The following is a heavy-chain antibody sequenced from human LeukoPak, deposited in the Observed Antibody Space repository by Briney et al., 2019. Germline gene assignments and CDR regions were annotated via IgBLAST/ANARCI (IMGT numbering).Heavy chain of an antibody. J-gene: IGHJ6*03. V-gene: IGHV4-4*09. CDR2: IYTSGST. Sequence: SETLSLTCTVSGGFISSYYWSWIRQPPGKGLEWIGNIYTSGSTNYNPSLKSRVTISVDTSKNEVSLKLSSVTAADTAVYYCARLWGDSSSSAIYYYYCYMDVWGKGTTVTVSS. D-gene: IGHD6-6*01. CDR1: GGFISSYY. CDR3: ARLWGDSSSSAIYYYYCYMDV.